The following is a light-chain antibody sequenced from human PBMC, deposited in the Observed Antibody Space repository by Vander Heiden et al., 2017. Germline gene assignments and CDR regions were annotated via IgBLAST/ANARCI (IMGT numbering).Light chain of an antibody. J-gene: IGKJ1*01. CDR2: AES. V-gene: IGKV1-39*01. Sequence: DIQLTQSPSSLSASVGDRVTITCRTSQGIGRYLNWYQQKLGKAPNLLIYAESSLQSGVPSRFSGSGSGTDFTLTISSVQPEDFAIYYCQQSYSMLPTFGQGTKVEIK. CDR3: QQSYSMLPT. CDR1: QGIGRY.